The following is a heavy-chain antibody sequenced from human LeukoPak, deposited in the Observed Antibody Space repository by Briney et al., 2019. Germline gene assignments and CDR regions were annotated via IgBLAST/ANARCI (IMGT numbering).Heavy chain of an antibody. CDR3: ARDKPPRVGVVRDYYYYMDV. Sequence: SETLSLTCTVSGGSISSYYWSWIRQPPGKGLEWIGYIYYSGSTNYNPSLKSRVTISVDTSKNQFSLKLSSVTAADTAVYYCARDKPPRVGVVRDYYYYMDVWGKGTTVTVSS. V-gene: IGHV4-59*01. D-gene: IGHD3-3*01. J-gene: IGHJ6*03. CDR2: IYYSGST. CDR1: GGSISSYY.